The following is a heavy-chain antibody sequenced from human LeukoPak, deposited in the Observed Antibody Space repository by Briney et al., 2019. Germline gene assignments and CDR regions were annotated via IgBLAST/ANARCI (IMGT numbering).Heavy chain of an antibody. D-gene: IGHD3-22*01. CDR2: ISYDGSNK. J-gene: IGHJ4*02. V-gene: IGHV3-30-3*01. CDR1: GFTFSSYA. Sequence: PGRSLRLSCAASGFTFSSYAMHWVRQAPGKGLKWVAVISYDGSNKYYADSVKGRFTISRDTSKNTLYLQMNSLRAEDTAVYYCARDQDRYYHDSSEFGYWGQGTLVTVSS. CDR3: ARDQDRYYHDSSEFGY.